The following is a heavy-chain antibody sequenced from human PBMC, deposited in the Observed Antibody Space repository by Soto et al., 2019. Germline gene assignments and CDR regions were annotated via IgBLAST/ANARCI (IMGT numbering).Heavy chain of an antibody. V-gene: IGHV4-59*01. Sequence: SETLSLTCTVSGGSMSSFYWSWIRQPPGKGLEWIGYIYYNGNTNYNPSLKSRVTISVDTSKNQFSLKLSSVTAADTAVYYCARDLLAFDYWGQGTLVTVSS. D-gene: IGHD1-26*01. CDR1: GGSMSSFY. J-gene: IGHJ4*02. CDR3: ARDLLAFDY. CDR2: IYYNGNT.